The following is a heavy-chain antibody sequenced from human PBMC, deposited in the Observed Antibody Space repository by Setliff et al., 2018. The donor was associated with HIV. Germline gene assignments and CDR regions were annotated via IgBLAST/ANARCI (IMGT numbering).Heavy chain of an antibody. CDR1: GYSISSGHH. D-gene: IGHD2-8*01. CDR2: IYYSGST. J-gene: IGHJ6*02. Sequence: SETLSLTCAVSGYSISSGHHWGWIRQPPGKGLEWIGSIYYSGSTYYNPSLKSRVTISVDTSKKQLSLKVTSVTAADTAIYYCARGRSCESDWCWLYYNYYYGMDVWAQGTAVTVSS. V-gene: IGHV4-38-2*01. CDR3: ARGRSCESDWCWLYYNYYYGMDV.